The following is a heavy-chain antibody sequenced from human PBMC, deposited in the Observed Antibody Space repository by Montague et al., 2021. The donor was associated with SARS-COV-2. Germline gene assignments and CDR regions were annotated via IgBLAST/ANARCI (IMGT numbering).Heavy chain of an antibody. Sequence: TLSLTCTVSGDSITSGGYFWNWIRQHPGKGLEYIGAISYSGXTXYXXXXTXRVSISMDTSKNAFSLSLQSVTAADTAVCFCAASGRRGYSNPFHHCGRGSLVTVSS. J-gene: IGHJ4*02. CDR3: AASGRRGYSNPFHH. CDR2: ISYSGXT. CDR1: GDSITSGGYF. D-gene: IGHD4-11*01. V-gene: IGHV4-31*03.